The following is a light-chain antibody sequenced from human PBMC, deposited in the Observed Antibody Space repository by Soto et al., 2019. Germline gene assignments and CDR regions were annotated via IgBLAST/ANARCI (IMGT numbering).Light chain of an antibody. CDR1: QGIRNA. J-gene: IGKJ4*01. Sequence: AIQMTQSPSSLSASIGDRVTITCRASQGIRNALGWYQQTPGKAPKLLIYAASSLHSGVPSRFSGSGSGTDFTLTISSLQPEDFATYYCQQYSTYLLTFGGGTKV. V-gene: IGKV1-6*01. CDR3: QQYSTYLLT. CDR2: AAS.